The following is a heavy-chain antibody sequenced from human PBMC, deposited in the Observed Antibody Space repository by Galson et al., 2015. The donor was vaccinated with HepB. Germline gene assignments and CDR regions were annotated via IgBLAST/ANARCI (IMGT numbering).Heavy chain of an antibody. CDR2: ISYDGSDK. D-gene: IGHD2-21*01. J-gene: IGHJ6*03. Sequence: CAGSGFTFSSYGMHWVRQAPGKGLEWVAVISYDGSDKHYADSVKGRFTITRDNPKKTVYLQMNGLRPEDTAVYYCAKEDIVVARGDGYMDVWGKGTTVTVSS. V-gene: IGHV3-30*18. CDR1: GFTFSSYG. CDR3: AKEDIVVARGDGYMDV.